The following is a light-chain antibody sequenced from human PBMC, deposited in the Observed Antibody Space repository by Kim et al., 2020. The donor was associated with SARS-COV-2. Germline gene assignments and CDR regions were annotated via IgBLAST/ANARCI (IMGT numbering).Light chain of an antibody. J-gene: IGLJ2*01. CDR3: QAWDSSTAI. V-gene: IGLV3-1*01. Sequence: SYELTQPPSVSVSPGQTVSISCSGKSLGDKYAFWYQQRSGQSPVLVIYQGDKRPSGIPARFSGFLSGNTATLTISGPQPMDEADYYCQAWDSSTAIFGGG. CDR2: QGD. CDR1: SLGDKY.